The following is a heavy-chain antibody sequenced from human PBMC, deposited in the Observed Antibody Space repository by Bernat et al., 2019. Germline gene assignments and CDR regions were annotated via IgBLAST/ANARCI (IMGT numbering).Heavy chain of an antibody. CDR2: ISGSGGST. J-gene: IGHJ4*02. CDR1: GFTFSSYA. D-gene: IGHD6-13*01. Sequence: EVQLLESGGGLVQPGGSLRLSCAASGFTFSSYAMSWVRQAPGKGLEWVSAISGSGGSTYDSDSVKGRFSISRDNSKSTLYLQMSSLRAEDTAVYYCARGLHSGWFRPRFDYWGQGTLVTVSS. CDR3: ARGLHSGWFRPRFDY. V-gene: IGHV3-23*01.